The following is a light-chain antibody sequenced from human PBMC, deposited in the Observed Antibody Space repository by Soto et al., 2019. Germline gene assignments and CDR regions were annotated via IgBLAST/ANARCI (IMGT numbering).Light chain of an antibody. V-gene: IGKV3-15*01. CDR1: QSVSSN. J-gene: IGKJ4*01. CDR2: GAS. CDR3: KQYNNWPVLT. Sequence: EIVMTQSPATLSVSPGERATLSCRASQSVSSNLAWYQQKPGQAPRLLIYGASTRATGIPARFSGSGSGTEFTHTISSLQSEDFAVYYCKQYNNWPVLTFGGGTKVDIK.